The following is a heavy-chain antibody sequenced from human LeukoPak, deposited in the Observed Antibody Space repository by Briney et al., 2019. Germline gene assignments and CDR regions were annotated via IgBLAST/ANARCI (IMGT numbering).Heavy chain of an antibody. D-gene: IGHD5-18*01. CDR2: ISCSGGST. CDR1: GFTFSSYA. J-gene: IGHJ4*02. V-gene: IGHV3-23*01. CDR3: AKGGGYSYGYLDY. Sequence: PGGSLRLSCAASGFTFSSYAMGWVRQAPGKGVEWVSAISCSGGSTYYADSVKGRFTISRDNSKNTLYLQMNSLRAEDTAVYYCAKGGGYSYGYLDYWGQGTLVTVSS.